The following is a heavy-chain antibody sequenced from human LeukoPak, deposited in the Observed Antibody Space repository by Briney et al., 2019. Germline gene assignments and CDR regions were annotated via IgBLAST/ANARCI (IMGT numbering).Heavy chain of an antibody. CDR3: ARDPGRTVTPHY. V-gene: IGHV1-2*02. D-gene: IGHD4-17*01. CDR1: GYTFTGYY. Sequence: ASVKVSCKASGYTFTGYYMHWVRQAPGQGLEWMGWINPNSGGTNYAQKFQGRVTMTRDTSISTAYMELSRLRSDDTAVYYCARDPGRTVTPHYWGQGTLVTVSS. CDR2: INPNSGGT. J-gene: IGHJ4*02.